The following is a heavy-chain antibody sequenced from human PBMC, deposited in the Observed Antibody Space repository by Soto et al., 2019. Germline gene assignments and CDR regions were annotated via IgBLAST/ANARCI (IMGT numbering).Heavy chain of an antibody. CDR3: ARGGGGSGSYYRNNWFDP. J-gene: IGHJ5*02. V-gene: IGHV4-59*01. D-gene: IGHD3-10*01. Sequence: SSETLSLTCTVSGGSISSYYWSWIRQPPGKGLEWIGYIYYSGSTNYNPSLKSRVTISVDTSKNQFSLKLSSVTAADTAVYYCARGGGGSGSYYRNNWFDPWGQGTLVTVSS. CDR1: GGSISSYY. CDR2: IYYSGST.